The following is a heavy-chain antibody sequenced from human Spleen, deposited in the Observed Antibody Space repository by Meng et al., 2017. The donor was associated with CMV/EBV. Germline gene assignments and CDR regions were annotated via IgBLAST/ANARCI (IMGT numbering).Heavy chain of an antibody. Sequence: GVSLGLSCAGPGFTFNTYAMHLVRQAPGKGLEWVAVISYDGSNKYTADSVQCRLTISRDNSKNNLYLQMNSLTVEDTAVYYCVRDQGGESMIAVLIERFGMDVWGQGTTVTVSS. V-gene: IGHV3-30*04. D-gene: IGHD3-22*01. CDR1: GFTFNTYA. CDR2: ISYDGSNK. CDR3: VRDQGGESMIAVLIERFGMDV. J-gene: IGHJ6*02.